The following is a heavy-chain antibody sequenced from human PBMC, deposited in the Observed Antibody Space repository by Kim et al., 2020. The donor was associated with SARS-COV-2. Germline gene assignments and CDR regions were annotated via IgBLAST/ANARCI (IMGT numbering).Heavy chain of an antibody. J-gene: IGHJ4*02. CDR3: AKDYYDSSGYRVGFDY. V-gene: IGHV3-23*03. Sequence: VKGRFTISRDNSKNTLYLQMNSLRAEDTAVYYCAKDYYDSSGYRVGFDYWGQGTLVTVSS. D-gene: IGHD3-22*01.